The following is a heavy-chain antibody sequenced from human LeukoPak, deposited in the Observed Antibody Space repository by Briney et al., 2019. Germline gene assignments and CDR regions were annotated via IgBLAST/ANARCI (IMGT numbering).Heavy chain of an antibody. D-gene: IGHD6-19*01. CDR2: MNPNSGNT. CDR1: GYTFTSYD. Sequence: ASVKVSCKASGYTFTSYDINWVRQATGQGLEWMGWMNPNSGNTGYAQKFQGRVTMTRNTSISTAYMELSSLRSEDTAVYYCARAVAGFFEYYFDYWGQGTLVTVSS. CDR3: ARAVAGFFEYYFDY. J-gene: IGHJ4*02. V-gene: IGHV1-8*01.